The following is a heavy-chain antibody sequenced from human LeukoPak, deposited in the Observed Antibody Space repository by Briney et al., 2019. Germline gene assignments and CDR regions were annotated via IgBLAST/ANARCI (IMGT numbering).Heavy chain of an antibody. Sequence: PGGSLRLSCAGYGFTFSGYWMSWVRQAPGKGLEWVANIKEDGSEKNYVDSVKGRFTISRDNAKNSLYLQMNSLRAEDTAVYYCAGGANWYVSHWGQGTLVTVSS. D-gene: IGHD1-1*01. J-gene: IGHJ4*02. CDR1: GFTFSGYW. V-gene: IGHV3-7*03. CDR3: AGGANWYVSH. CDR2: IKEDGSEK.